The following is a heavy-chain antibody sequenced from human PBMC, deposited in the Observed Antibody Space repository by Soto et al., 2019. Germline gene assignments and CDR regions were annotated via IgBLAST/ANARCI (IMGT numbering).Heavy chain of an antibody. J-gene: IGHJ4*02. CDR1: GYTFTSYD. CDR2: MRPIGGYI. CDR3: ARGINAGVDY. D-gene: IGHD1-26*01. V-gene: IGHV1-8*01. Sequence: EASVKVSCKASGYTFTSYDVNWVRQAPGQGLEWMGWMRPIGGYIGYAQNFQGRVTMTRDISLNTAYMELNSLTSEDTAVYYCARGINAGVDYWGQGTLVTVSS.